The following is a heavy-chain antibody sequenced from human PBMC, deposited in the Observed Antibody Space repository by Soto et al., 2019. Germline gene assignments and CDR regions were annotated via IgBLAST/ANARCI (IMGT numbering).Heavy chain of an antibody. D-gene: IGHD2-2*01. CDR1: GGSISSATSY. Sequence: QLQLQESGPGLVKPSETLSLTCTVSGGSISSATSYWGWVRQAPGKGLEWIGNIYYNGDTYYNPSLKSRVTISADPSRIRFSLKLSSVTAADTAVYYCGRRAECGNIGCPIGHWGQGTLVTVSS. J-gene: IGHJ4*02. CDR2: IYYNGDT. CDR3: GRRAECGNIGCPIGH. V-gene: IGHV4-39*01.